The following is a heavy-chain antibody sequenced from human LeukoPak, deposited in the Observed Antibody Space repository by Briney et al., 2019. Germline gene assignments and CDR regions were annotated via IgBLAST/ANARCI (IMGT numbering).Heavy chain of an antibody. CDR2: INPSGGST. Sequence: ASVKVSCKASGYTFTSYYMHWVRQAPGQGLEWMGIINPSGGSTSYAQKFQGRVTMTRDTSTSTVYMELSSLRSEDTAVYHCARDGGYSYGHRYKGYFQHWGQGTLVTVSS. CDR1: GYTFTSYY. D-gene: IGHD5-18*01. V-gene: IGHV1-46*01. CDR3: ARDGGYSYGHRYKGYFQH. J-gene: IGHJ1*01.